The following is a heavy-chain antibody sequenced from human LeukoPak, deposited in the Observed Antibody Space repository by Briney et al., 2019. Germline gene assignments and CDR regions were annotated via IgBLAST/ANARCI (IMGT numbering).Heavy chain of an antibody. J-gene: IGHJ4*02. D-gene: IGHD3-3*01. CDR1: GGSISSYY. CDR3: ARVHTMGYYFVY. CDR2: IYYSGST. V-gene: IGHV4-59*01. Sequence: SETLSLTCTVSGGSISSYYWSWIRQPPGKGLEWIGYIYYSGSTNYNPSLKSRVTISVDTSKNQFSLKLSSVTAADTAVYYCARVHTMGYYFVYWGQGTMVTVSS.